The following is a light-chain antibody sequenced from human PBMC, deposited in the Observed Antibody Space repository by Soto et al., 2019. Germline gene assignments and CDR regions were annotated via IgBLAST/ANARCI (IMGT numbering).Light chain of an antibody. V-gene: IGKV1-39*01. CDR3: QQSYTAPYT. Sequence: DIQMTQSPSSLSASVGDAVSLTCRASRSISNYLNWYQQKPGRAPKLLISGASSLQRGVPSRFSGSGSGTTFTLTITSLQPEDFAIYFCQQSYTAPYTFGHGTKVEIK. J-gene: IGKJ3*01. CDR2: GAS. CDR1: RSISNY.